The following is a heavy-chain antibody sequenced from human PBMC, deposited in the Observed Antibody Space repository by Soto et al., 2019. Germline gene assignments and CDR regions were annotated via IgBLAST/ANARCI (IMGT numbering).Heavy chain of an antibody. V-gene: IGHV3-13*01. CDR2: IGTAGDT. Sequence: PGGSLRLSCAASGFTFSSYDMHWVRQATGKGLEWVSAIGTAGDTYYPGSVKGRFTISRENAKNSLYLQMNSLRAGDTAVYYCARAGVYGSFDIWGQGKMVTVSS. CDR1: GFTFSSYD. J-gene: IGHJ3*02. CDR3: ARAGVYGSFDI. D-gene: IGHD4-17*01.